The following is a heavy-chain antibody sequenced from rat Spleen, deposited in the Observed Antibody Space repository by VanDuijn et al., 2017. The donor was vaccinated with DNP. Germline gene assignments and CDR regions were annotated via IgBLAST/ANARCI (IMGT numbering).Heavy chain of an antibody. V-gene: IGHV3-1*01. Sequence: EVQLQESGPGLVKPSQSLSLTCSVTGYFITSNYWGWIRKFPGNKMEWMGYISYSGSTSYNPSLKSRISITRDTSKNQFFLHLNSVTTDDTATYYCARWNYYGYNGFDYWGQGVMVTVSS. CDR1: GYFITSNY. CDR2: ISYSGST. CDR3: ARWNYYGYNGFDY. D-gene: IGHD1-9*01. J-gene: IGHJ2*01.